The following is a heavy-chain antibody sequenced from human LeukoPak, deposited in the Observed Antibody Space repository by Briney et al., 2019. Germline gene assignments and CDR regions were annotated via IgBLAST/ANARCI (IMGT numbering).Heavy chain of an antibody. D-gene: IGHD3-22*01. CDR2: ISGSGGST. V-gene: IGHV3-23*01. CDR3: ARSRYYDSSGYYYGFYFDY. Sequence: GGSLRLSCAASGFTFSSYAMSWVRQAPGKGLEWVSAISGSGGSTYYADSVKGRFTISRDNSKNTLYLQMNSLRAEDTAVYYCARSRYYDSSGYYYGFYFDYWGQGTLVTASS. CDR1: GFTFSSYA. J-gene: IGHJ4*02.